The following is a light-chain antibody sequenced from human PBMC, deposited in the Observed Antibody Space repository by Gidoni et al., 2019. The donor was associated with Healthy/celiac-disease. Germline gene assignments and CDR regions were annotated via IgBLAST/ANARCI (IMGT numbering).Light chain of an antibody. CDR2: AAS. CDR1: QSISSY. V-gene: IGKV1-39*01. Sequence: DIQMTQYPSSLSASVGDRVTITCRASQSISSYLNWYQQKPGKAPKLLIYAASSLQSGVPSRFSGSGSGTDFTLTISSLQPEDFATYYCQQSYSTPRDFGGGNKVEIK. J-gene: IGKJ4*01. CDR3: QQSYSTPRD.